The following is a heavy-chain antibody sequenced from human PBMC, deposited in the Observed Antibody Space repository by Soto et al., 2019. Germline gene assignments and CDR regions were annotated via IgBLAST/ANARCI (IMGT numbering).Heavy chain of an antibody. J-gene: IGHJ4*02. V-gene: IGHV4-39*01. D-gene: IGHD6-13*01. Sequence: QLQLQESGPGLVKPSETLSLTCTVSGGSISSNNYHWGWIRQPPGKGLGWIGTIYYSRSTYYNPSLKSRVTISVDTSKNQFPLELTSVTAAATAVYYCARLLTAAARTAYWGQGTLVTVSS. CDR1: GGSISSNNYH. CDR2: IYYSRST. CDR3: ARLLTAAARTAY.